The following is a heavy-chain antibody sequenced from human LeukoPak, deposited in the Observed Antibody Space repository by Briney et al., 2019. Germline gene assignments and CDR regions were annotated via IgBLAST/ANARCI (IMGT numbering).Heavy chain of an antibody. D-gene: IGHD4-17*01. V-gene: IGHV1-2*02. CDR2: INPKSGGT. CDR3: AREEVDYGATFAH. CDR1: GYTFTGYY. Sequence: GASVKVSCKASGYTFTGYYIHWVRQAPGQGLEWMGWINPKSGGTDFAQKFQGRVTMTRDTSISTAYMELNRLRVDDTAVYYCAREEVDYGATFAHWGQGTLVTVSS. J-gene: IGHJ4*02.